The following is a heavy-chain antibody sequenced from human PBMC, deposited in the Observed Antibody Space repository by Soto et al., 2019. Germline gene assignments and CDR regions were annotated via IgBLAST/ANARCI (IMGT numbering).Heavy chain of an antibody. Sequence: ASVKVSCKASGYTFTSYYMHWVRQAPGQGLEWMGIINPSGGSTSYAQKFQGRVTMTRDTSTSTVYMELSSLRSEDTAVYYCAREGGSGSYSSYYYYGMDVWGQGTTVTVSS. D-gene: IGHD3-10*01. J-gene: IGHJ6*02. V-gene: IGHV1-46*01. CDR2: INPSGGST. CDR1: GYTFTSYY. CDR3: AREGGSGSYSSYYYYGMDV.